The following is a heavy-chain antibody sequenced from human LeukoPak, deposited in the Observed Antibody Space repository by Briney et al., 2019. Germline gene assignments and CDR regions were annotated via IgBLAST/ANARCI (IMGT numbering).Heavy chain of an antibody. D-gene: IGHD3-22*01. CDR2: IYYSGST. Sequence: SETLSLTCTVSGGSISSYYWSWIRQPPGEGLEWIGYIYYSGSTNYNPSLKSRVTISVDTSKNQFSLKLSSVTAADTAVYYCARGYYDSSGYYPRGWFDYWGQGTLVTVSS. CDR3: ARGYYDSSGYYPRGWFDY. CDR1: GGSISSYY. V-gene: IGHV4-59*01. J-gene: IGHJ4*02.